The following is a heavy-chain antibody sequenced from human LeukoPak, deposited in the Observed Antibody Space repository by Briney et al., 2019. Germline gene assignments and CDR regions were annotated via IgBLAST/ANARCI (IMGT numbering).Heavy chain of an antibody. Sequence: GGSLRLSCAASGFTFSNYAMSWVRQAPGKGLEWVSAITGSGGNTYYADSAKGRFTISRDNSKNTVFLQMNSLRAEDTAVYYCAKWGDYDVLTGYYVSDYWGQGTLVTVSS. V-gene: IGHV3-23*01. CDR2: ITGSGGNT. CDR1: GFTFSNYA. D-gene: IGHD3-9*01. CDR3: AKWGDYDVLTGYYVSDY. J-gene: IGHJ4*02.